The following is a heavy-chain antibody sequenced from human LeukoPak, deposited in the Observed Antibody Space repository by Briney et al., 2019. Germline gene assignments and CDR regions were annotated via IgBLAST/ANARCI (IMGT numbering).Heavy chain of an antibody. Sequence: SETLSLTCAVSGDSISSYFWSWIRQPPGKGLEWIGYIYHSGSTYYNPSLKSRVTISVDRSKNQFSLKLSSVTAADTAVYYCARDLEWLLSDWGQGTLVTVSS. CDR3: ARDLEWLLSD. D-gene: IGHD3-3*01. CDR2: IYHSGST. V-gene: IGHV4-59*12. CDR1: GDSISSYF. J-gene: IGHJ4*02.